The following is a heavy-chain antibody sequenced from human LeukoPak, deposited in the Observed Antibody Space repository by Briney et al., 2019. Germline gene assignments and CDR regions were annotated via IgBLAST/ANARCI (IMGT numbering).Heavy chain of an antibody. V-gene: IGHV3-23*01. Sequence: GGSLRLSCAASGFTFSSYSMSWVRQAPGKGLEWVSAISGSGGSTYYADSVKGRFTISRDNSKNTLYLQMNSLRAEDTAVYYCAKPNMITFGGVIVSGSYYFDYWGQGTLVTVSS. CDR2: ISGSGGST. J-gene: IGHJ4*02. D-gene: IGHD3-16*02. CDR3: AKPNMITFGGVIVSGSYYFDY. CDR1: GFTFSSYS.